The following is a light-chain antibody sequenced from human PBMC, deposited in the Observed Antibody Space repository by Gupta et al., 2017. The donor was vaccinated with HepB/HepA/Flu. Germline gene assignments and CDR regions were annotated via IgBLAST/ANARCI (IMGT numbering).Light chain of an antibody. V-gene: IGLV3-21*04. CDR1: NIGSKS. CDR3: QVWDSSSDHPWV. Sequence: SYALTQPPSVSVAPGKTARIACGGNNIGSKSVHWYQQKPGQAPVLVIYCDSDRPSGIPERVSGSNSGNTATLTISRVEAGDEADYYCQVWDSSSDHPWVVGGGTKLTVL. CDR2: CDS. J-gene: IGLJ3*02.